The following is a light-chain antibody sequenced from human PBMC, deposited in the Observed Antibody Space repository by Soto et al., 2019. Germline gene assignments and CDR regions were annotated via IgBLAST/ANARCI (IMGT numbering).Light chain of an antibody. Sequence: TLSXXPWAXAILXRQXFQSVRNNYLAWYQQRPGQAPRLVIYDASSRATGIPDRFSGSGTGKDFTLTIRRLEPEAFAVYSCQESGSSAPGTFGHGTKLDI. J-gene: IGKJ1*01. V-gene: IGKV3-20*01. CDR3: QESGSSAPGT. CDR2: DAS. CDR1: QSVRNNY.